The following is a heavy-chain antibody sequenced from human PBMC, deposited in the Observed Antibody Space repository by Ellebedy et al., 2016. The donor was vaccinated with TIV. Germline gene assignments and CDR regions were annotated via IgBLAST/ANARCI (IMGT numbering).Heavy chain of an antibody. V-gene: IGHV1-18*01. CDR1: GYTFTNYG. CDR2: ISTYNGDT. Sequence: ASVKVSCXASGYTFTNYGISWVRQAPGQGLEWMGWISTYNGDTNYAQKFQGRVTMTTDSSTTTAYMELRSLISDDTAVYYCAREPLDDSDPMFDYWGQGTLVTVSS. J-gene: IGHJ4*02. CDR3: AREPLDDSDPMFDY. D-gene: IGHD4-11*01.